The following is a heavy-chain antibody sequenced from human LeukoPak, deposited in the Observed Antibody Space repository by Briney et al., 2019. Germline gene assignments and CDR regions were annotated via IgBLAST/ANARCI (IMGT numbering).Heavy chain of an antibody. CDR1: GFTFDDYA. V-gene: IGHV3-43D*03. D-gene: IGHD3-22*01. CDR3: AKDRGIGFYYYYMDV. CDR2: ISWDGGST. Sequence: GGSLRLSCAASGFTFDDYAMHWVRHAPGKGLEWVSLISWDGGSTYYADSVKGRFTISRDNSKNSLYLQMNSLRAKDTALYYCAKDRGIGFYYYYMDVWGKGTTVTVSS. J-gene: IGHJ6*03.